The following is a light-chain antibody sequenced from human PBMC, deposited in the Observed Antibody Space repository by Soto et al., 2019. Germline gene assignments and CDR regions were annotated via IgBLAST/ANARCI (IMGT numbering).Light chain of an antibody. V-gene: IGKV3-20*01. J-gene: IGKJ2*01. CDR2: GAS. CDR1: QSVSSHY. Sequence: EIVLTQSPGTLSLSPGERATLSCRASQSVSSHYLAWYQQKPAQAPRLLIYGASNRATGIQDRFSGSGSGTDFNLTISRLEPEDVAVYYCQLYGSSSYTCGRGTKLEIK. CDR3: QLYGSSSYT.